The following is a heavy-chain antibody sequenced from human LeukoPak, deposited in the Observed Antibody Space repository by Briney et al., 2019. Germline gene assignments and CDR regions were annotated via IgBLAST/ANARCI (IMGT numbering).Heavy chain of an antibody. D-gene: IGHD6-19*01. CDR2: INPNSGGT. Sequence: ASVKVSCKASGYTFTGYYMHWVRQAPGQGLEWMGWINPNSGGTNYAQKFQGRVTMTRDTSISTAYMELSSLRSEDTAVYYCARSLKQPFIRIAVEYYYYYYGMDVWGQGTTVTVSS. CDR1: GYTFTGYY. V-gene: IGHV1-2*02. J-gene: IGHJ6*02. CDR3: ARSLKQPFIRIAVEYYYYYYGMDV.